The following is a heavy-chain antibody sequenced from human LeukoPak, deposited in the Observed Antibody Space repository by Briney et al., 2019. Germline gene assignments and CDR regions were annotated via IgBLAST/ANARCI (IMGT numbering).Heavy chain of an antibody. CDR3: ARLSYDSGTHYTCYEY. Sequence: GGSLRLSCAASGFTLSSYAMSWVRQAPGKGLEWVSAISVSGNTYHADSVKGRFTISRDSSKNTLYLQMNRLRAEDAAVYYCARLSYDSGTHYTCYEYWGQGTLVTVSS. J-gene: IGHJ4*02. CDR2: ISVSGNT. CDR1: GFTLSSYA. V-gene: IGHV3-23*01. D-gene: IGHD3-10*01.